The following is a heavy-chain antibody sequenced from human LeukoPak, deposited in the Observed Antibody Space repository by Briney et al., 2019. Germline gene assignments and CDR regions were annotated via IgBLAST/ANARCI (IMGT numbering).Heavy chain of an antibody. J-gene: IGHJ3*02. Sequence: SETLSLTCTVSGGSISSSYYYWGWIRQPPGKGLEWIGSIYYSGSTYYNPSLRSRVTVSVDTSKNQFSLKLSSVTAADTAVYYCARHLIAVAGTGSVFDIWGQGTTVTVSS. CDR1: GGSISSSYYY. V-gene: IGHV4-39*01. CDR2: IYYSGST. CDR3: ARHLIAVAGTGSVFDI. D-gene: IGHD6-19*01.